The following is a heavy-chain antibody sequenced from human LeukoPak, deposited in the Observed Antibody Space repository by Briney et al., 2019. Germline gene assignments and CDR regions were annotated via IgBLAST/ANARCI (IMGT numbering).Heavy chain of an antibody. D-gene: IGHD3-10*01. J-gene: IGHJ6*03. CDR2: IKQDGSEK. V-gene: IGHV3-7*01. CDR3: ARSGEDYFFYYMDV. CDR1: RFAFRNYW. Sequence: PGGSLRLSCTASRFAFRNYWMTWVRQAPGKGLEWVANIKQDGSEKYYVDSVKGRFIISRDNAKNSLYLQMNSLKAEDTAVYYCARSGEDYFFYYMDVWGNGTTVTVSS.